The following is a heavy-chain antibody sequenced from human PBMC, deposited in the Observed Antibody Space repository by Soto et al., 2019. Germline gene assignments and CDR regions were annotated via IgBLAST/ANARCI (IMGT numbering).Heavy chain of an antibody. V-gene: IGHV3-23*01. CDR1: GGTFSSYA. CDR2: VSPNGQGI. D-gene: IGHD3-10*01. J-gene: IGHJ4*02. CDR3: AKDRDYPRDYFHY. Sequence: ASVKVSCKASGGTFSSYAISWVRQAPGKGLEWVSAVSPNGQGIYYADSVRGRFTISRDFSKNTVFLHMDSLRAEDTAVYYCAKDRDYPRDYFHYWGQGTLVTVSS.